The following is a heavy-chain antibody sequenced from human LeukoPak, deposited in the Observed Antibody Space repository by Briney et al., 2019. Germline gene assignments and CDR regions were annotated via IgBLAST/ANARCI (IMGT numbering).Heavy chain of an antibody. Sequence: ASVKVSCKASGYTFTSYGISWVRQAPGQGLEWMGWISTYNGNTNYAQKLQGRVSMTTDTSTSTAYMELRSLRSDDTDVYYCARSSLAVAGSVFDYWGQGTLVTVSS. D-gene: IGHD6-19*01. V-gene: IGHV1-18*01. CDR3: ARSSLAVAGSVFDY. CDR1: GYTFTSYG. CDR2: ISTYNGNT. J-gene: IGHJ4*02.